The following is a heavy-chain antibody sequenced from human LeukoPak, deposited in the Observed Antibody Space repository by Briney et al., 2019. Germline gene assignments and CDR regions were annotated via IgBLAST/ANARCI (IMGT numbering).Heavy chain of an antibody. CDR1: GFTFDDYT. CDR2: INQDGSEK. Sequence: PGGSLRLSCAASGFTFDDYTMHWVRQGPGKGLEWVADINQDGSEKYNVDSVKGRFTISRDNAKNSLYLQMNSLRAEDTAVYYCARLHGAGSWGQGTLVTVSS. V-gene: IGHV3-7*01. J-gene: IGHJ4*02. D-gene: IGHD3-10*01. CDR3: ARLHGAGS.